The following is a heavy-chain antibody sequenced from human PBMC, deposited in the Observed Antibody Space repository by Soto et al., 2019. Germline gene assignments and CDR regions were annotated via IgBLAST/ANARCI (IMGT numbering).Heavy chain of an antibody. CDR3: SRDLAAGTCDY. D-gene: IGHD6-13*01. J-gene: IGHJ4*02. V-gene: IGHV1-18*01. Sequence: QVQLLQSGAEVKKPGASVKGSCRASGYTLTSYVISWVRQAPGQGLEWMGWISVNNGNTNYAQKLPGRVPMTTDTSTSTAYMELRSLRSDDTAVYSCSRDLAAGTCDYWGKGNLVNVSS. CDR2: ISVNNGNT. CDR1: GYTLTSYV.